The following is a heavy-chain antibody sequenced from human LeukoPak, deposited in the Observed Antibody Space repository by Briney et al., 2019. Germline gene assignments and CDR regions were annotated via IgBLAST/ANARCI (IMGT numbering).Heavy chain of an antibody. J-gene: IGHJ4*02. CDR2: ISSSSSYI. D-gene: IGHD3-22*01. V-gene: IGHV3-21*04. CDR1: GFTFSSYS. Sequence: GGSLRLSCAASGFTFSSYSMNWVRQAPGKGLEWVSSISSSSSYIYYADSVKGRFTISRDNAKNSLYLQMNSLRAEDSAVYYCARDKGDYDTSGSLFVFGGQGTLVTASS. CDR3: ARDKGDYDTSGSLFVF.